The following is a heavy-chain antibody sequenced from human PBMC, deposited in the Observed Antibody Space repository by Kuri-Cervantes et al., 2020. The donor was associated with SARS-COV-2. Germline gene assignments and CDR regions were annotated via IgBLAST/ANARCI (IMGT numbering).Heavy chain of an antibody. CDR2: IYYSANT. V-gene: IGHV4-39*01. J-gene: IGHJ4*02. Sequence: SETLSLTFNVSGGSIHSSPYYWGWIRQPPGQGLEWIGSIYYSANTYFNPSLKSRVTMSVDTSRNQFSLRLSSVTGADTAVYYCARHDGGYFDYWGQGNLVNVSS. CDR3: ARHDGGYFDY. CDR1: GGSIHSSPYY. D-gene: IGHD3-10*01.